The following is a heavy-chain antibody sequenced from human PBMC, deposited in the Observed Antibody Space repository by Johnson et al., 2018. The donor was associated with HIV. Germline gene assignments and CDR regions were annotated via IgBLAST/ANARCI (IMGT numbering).Heavy chain of an antibody. J-gene: IGHJ3*02. CDR3: AKVKLELRYGAFDI. Sequence: VQLVESGGGLIQPGGSLRLSCAASGFTVSSNYMSWVRQAPGQGLEWVSVIYSGGSTYDADSVKGRFTISRDNSKNTLYLQMNSLRAEDTAVYYCAKVKLELRYGAFDIWGQGTMVTVSS. CDR2: IYSGGST. D-gene: IGHD1-7*01. V-gene: IGHV3-66*03. CDR1: GFTVSSNY.